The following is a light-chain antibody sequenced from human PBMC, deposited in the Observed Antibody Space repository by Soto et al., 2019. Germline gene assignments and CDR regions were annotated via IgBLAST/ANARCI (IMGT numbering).Light chain of an antibody. J-gene: IGLJ3*02. V-gene: IGLV1-40*01. CDR3: QSYDSSLRGWV. CDR1: SSNIGAGYD. Sequence: QSVLTQPPSVSGAPGQRVTISCTGSSSNIGAGYDVHWYQQLPGTAPKLLIYGNSNRPSGFPDRFSGSKSGTSASLAITGLQAEDEADYYCQSYDSSLRGWVFGGGTKVTVL. CDR2: GNS.